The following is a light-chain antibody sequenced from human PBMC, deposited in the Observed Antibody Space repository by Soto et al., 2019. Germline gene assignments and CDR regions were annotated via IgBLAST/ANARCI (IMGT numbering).Light chain of an antibody. J-gene: IGKJ3*01. V-gene: IGKV3-20*01. CDR2: RAS. CDR1: QSVSSSY. Sequence: IVLTQSPGTLSLSPGERATLSCRASQSVSSSYLAWYQQKPGQAPRLLIYRASSRATGIPGRFRGSGSGTDFTLTISRLEPEDFAVYYCQQYGRTPFTIGPGTKVDIK. CDR3: QQYGRTPFT.